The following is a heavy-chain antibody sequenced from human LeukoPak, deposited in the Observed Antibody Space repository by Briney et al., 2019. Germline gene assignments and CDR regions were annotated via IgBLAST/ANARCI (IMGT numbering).Heavy chain of an antibody. V-gene: IGHV1-69*13. CDR2: IIPIFGTA. J-gene: IGHJ6*02. D-gene: IGHD2-2*01. CDR1: GGTFSSYA. Sequence: ASVKVSCKASGGTFSSYAISRVRQAPGQGLEWMGGIIPIFGTANYAQKFQGRVTITADESTSTAYMELSSLRSEDTAVYYCARDGYCSSTSCRGGGYYYYGMDVWGQGTTVTVSS. CDR3: ARDGYCSSTSCRGGGYYYYGMDV.